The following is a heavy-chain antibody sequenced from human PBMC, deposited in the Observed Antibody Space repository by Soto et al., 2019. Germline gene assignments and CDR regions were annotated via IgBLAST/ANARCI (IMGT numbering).Heavy chain of an antibody. Sequence: SETLSLTCAVYGGSFSGYSWTWIRQPPGTGLEWIGEINHSGSTNYNPSLKSRVTISVDTSKNQFSLKLSSVTAADTAVYYCARGGYCSSTSCYAGGYYYYYGMDVWGQGTTVTVSS. D-gene: IGHD2-2*01. J-gene: IGHJ6*02. CDR3: ARGGYCSSTSCYAGGYYYYYGMDV. CDR1: GGSFSGYS. V-gene: IGHV4-34*01. CDR2: INHSGST.